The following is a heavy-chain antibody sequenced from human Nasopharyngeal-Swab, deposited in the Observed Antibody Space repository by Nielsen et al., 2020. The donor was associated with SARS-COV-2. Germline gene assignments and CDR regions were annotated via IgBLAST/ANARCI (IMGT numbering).Heavy chain of an antibody. J-gene: IGHJ5*02. Sequence: VRQMPGKGLEWVAVIWYDGSNKYYADSVKGRFTISRDNSKNTLYLQMNSLRAEDTAVYYCARASKFFLGYCSGDSCYKNWFDPWGQGTLVTVSS. V-gene: IGHV3-33*01. CDR3: ARASKFFLGYCSGDSCYKNWFDP. CDR2: IWYDGSNK. D-gene: IGHD2-15*01.